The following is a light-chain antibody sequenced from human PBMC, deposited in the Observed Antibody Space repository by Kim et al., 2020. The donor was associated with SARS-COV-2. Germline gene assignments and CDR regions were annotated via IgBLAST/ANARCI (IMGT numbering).Light chain of an antibody. Sequence: SSPGRGAPPSCRGSHSVSSYLAWYQQKPGQAPRLLIYDASNGANGTPTRFSGSGSGTDFPLTISRLEPEDFADYYCQQSSNSPLTFGGGTKVEIK. CDR2: DAS. CDR3: QQSSNSPLT. CDR1: HSVSSY. J-gene: IGKJ4*01. V-gene: IGKV3-11*01.